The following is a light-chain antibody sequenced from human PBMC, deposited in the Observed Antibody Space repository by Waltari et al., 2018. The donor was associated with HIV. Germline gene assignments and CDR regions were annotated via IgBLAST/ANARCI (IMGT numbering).Light chain of an antibody. CDR1: QTVNTN. CDR3: QQYDDWPWT. Sequence: TQSRATLSTSIGDRVTLSCWAGQTVNTNFAWYQQRPGQSPRLLIFDSSTRATGVPDRFSGSGSGTEFTLTINSLQTDDVGVYYCQQYDDWPWTFGQGTKVEV. J-gene: IGKJ1*01. CDR2: DSS. V-gene: IGKV3-15*01.